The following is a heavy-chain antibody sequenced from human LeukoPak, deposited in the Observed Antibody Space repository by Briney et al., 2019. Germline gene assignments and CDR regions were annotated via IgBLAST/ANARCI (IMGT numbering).Heavy chain of an antibody. CDR2: IYWDDDK. Sequence: SGPTLVKPTQTLTLTCTFSGFSLSTTGVGVGWIRQPPGKALEWLALIYWDDDKRYSPSLKSRLTITKDTSKNQVVLTMTNMGPVDTTTKFRSNRITNPLLGHWGQGNLGNVS. CDR1: GFSLSTTGVG. J-gene: IGHJ4*01. V-gene: IGHV2-5*02. CDR3: SNRITNPLLGH.